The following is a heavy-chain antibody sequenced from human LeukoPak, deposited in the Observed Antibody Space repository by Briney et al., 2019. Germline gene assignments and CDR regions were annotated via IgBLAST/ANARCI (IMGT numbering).Heavy chain of an antibody. V-gene: IGHV5-51*01. CDR2: IYPGDSDT. CDR3: ARIYGSGSLPRYFDY. Sequence: GESLKISCKGSGYSFTNYWIGWVRQMPGKGLEWMGIIYPGDSDTRYSPSFQGLVTISVDESTSTAYLQWSSLKASDTAMFYCARIYGSGSLPRYFDYWGQGTLVTVSS. CDR1: GYSFTNYW. J-gene: IGHJ4*02. D-gene: IGHD3-10*01.